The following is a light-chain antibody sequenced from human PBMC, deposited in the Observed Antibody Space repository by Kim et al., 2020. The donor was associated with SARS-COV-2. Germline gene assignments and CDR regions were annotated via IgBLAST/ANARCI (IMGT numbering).Light chain of an antibody. V-gene: IGLV1-44*01. Sequence: ELTQPPSASGTPGQRVNISCSGSSSNIGSNTVNWYQQLPGTAPKLLIYSNNRRPSGVPDRFSGSKSGTSASLAISGLQSEDEADYYCAAWDDSLNGNWVFGGGTQLTVL. CDR3: AAWDDSLNGNWV. J-gene: IGLJ3*02. CDR2: SNN. CDR1: SSNIGSNT.